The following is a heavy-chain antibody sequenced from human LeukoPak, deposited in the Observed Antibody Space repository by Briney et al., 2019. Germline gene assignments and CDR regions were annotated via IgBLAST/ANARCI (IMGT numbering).Heavy chain of an antibody. J-gene: IGHJ4*02. CDR2: ISGSGGST. V-gene: IGHV3-23*01. Sequence: GGSLRLSCAASGFTFSSYGMSWVRQAPGKGLEWVSAISGSGGSTYYADSVKGRFTISRDNSKNTLYLQMNSLRAEDTAVYYCARESTVWLEPFDFWGQGTLVTVSS. D-gene: IGHD6-19*01. CDR1: GFTFSSYG. CDR3: ARESTVWLEPFDF.